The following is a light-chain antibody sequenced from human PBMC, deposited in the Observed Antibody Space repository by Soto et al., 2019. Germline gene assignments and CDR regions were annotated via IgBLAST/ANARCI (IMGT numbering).Light chain of an antibody. CDR2: AAY. J-gene: IGKJ4*01. Sequence: ELVLTQSPGTLSLSPGERATLSCRASQSVIVCLTWYQHEPCHAPRLLIYAAYTRATGIPARFSGSGSGTDFTLTISRLEPEDFAVYYCQQYGSSPLTFGGGTKVDIK. CDR3: QQYGSSPLT. V-gene: IGKV3-20*01. CDR1: QSVIVC.